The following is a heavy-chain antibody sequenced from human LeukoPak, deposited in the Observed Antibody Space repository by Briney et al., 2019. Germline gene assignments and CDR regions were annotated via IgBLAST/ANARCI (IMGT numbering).Heavy chain of an antibody. CDR3: ARPDYGDYDYFDY. V-gene: IGHV3-21*01. Sequence: GGSLRLSCAASGFTFSSYSMNWVRQAPGKGLEWVSSISTSSSYKYYADSVKGRFTISRDNAKKLLYLQMNSLRAEDTAVYYCARPDYGDYDYFDYWGQGTLVTVSS. CDR1: GFTFSSYS. CDR2: ISTSSSYK. J-gene: IGHJ4*02. D-gene: IGHD4-17*01.